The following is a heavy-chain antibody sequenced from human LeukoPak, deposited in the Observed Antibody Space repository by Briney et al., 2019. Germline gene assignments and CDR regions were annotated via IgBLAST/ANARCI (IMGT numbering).Heavy chain of an antibody. Sequence: SETLSLTCTVSGGSISSGGYYWSWIRQHPGKGLEWIGYIYYSGSTYYNPSLKSRVTISVDTSKNQFSLKLGSVTAADTAVYYCARDGGRVKPHYWGQGTLITVSS. CDR2: IYYSGST. V-gene: IGHV4-31*03. CDR1: GGSISSGGYY. CDR3: ARDGGRVKPHY. J-gene: IGHJ4*02. D-gene: IGHD2-15*01.